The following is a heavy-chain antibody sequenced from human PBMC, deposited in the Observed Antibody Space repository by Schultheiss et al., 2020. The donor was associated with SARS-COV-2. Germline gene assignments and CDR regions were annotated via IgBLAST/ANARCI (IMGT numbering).Heavy chain of an antibody. Sequence: GGSLRLSCAASGFTFSSYAMSWVRQAPGKGLEWVSVIYSGGSTYYADSVKGRFTISRDNSKNTLYLQMNSLRAEDTAVYYCARVGGAMVTEWGQGTLVTVSS. CDR1: GFTFSSYA. CDR3: ARVGGAMVTE. J-gene: IGHJ4*02. CDR2: IYSGGST. D-gene: IGHD5-18*01. V-gene: IGHV3-23*03.